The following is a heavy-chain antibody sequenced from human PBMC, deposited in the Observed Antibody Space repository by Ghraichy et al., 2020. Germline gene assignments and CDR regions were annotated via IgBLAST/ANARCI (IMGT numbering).Heavy chain of an antibody. D-gene: IGHD3-22*01. CDR3: ARERAIEIVVVEYYFDY. CDR2: IKQDGSEK. V-gene: IGHV3-7*03. CDR1: GFTFSSYW. Sequence: SCAASGFTFSSYWMSWVRQAPGKGLEWVANIKQDGSEKYYVDSVKGRFTISRDNAKNSLYLQMNSLRAEDTAVYYCARERAIEIVVVEYYFDYWGQGTLVTVSS. J-gene: IGHJ4*02.